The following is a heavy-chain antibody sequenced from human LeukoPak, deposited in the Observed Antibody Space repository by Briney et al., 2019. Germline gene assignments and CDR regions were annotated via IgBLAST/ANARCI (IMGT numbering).Heavy chain of an antibody. CDR1: GFTFSSYA. CDR3: AKRALPRPNYYDYMVV. CDR2: ISGSGAST. V-gene: IGHV3-23*01. Sequence: PGGSLRLSCAASGFTFSSYAMSCVRQAPGKGLEWVSAISGSGASTYYADSVKGRCTISRDNSKTTLYLQMNSLRAEDTAVYYCAKRALPRPNYYDYMVVWGKGTTVTVSS. J-gene: IGHJ6*03. D-gene: IGHD2-15*01.